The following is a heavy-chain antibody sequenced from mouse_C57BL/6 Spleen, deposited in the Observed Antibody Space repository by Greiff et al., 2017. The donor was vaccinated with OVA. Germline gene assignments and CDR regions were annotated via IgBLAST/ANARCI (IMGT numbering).Heavy chain of an antibody. CDR2: ISTYYGDA. D-gene: IGHD2-3*01. CDR1: GYTFTDYA. V-gene: IGHV1-67*01. Sequence: VKLMESGPELVRPGVSVKISCKGSGYTFTDYAMHWVKQSHAKSLEWIGVISTYYGDASYNQKFKDKATMTVDKSSSTAYMELARLTSEDSAVYYCARWGWLLLLFWYAMDYWGQGTSVTVSS. J-gene: IGHJ4*01. CDR3: ARWGWLLLLFWYAMDY.